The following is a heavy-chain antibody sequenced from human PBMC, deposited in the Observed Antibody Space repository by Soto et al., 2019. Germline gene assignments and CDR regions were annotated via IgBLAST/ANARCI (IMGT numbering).Heavy chain of an antibody. Sequence: GGSLRLSCAASGFTFNTCVMSWVRQAPGKGLEWVSAISASGDTTYYADSVRGRFSTSRDNSKSTLFLQTNSLRAEDTAVYYCAKGGWLDDYGAQGTQVTVSS. J-gene: IGHJ4*02. CDR1: GFTFNTCV. D-gene: IGHD5-12*01. V-gene: IGHV3-23*01. CDR3: AKGGWLDDY. CDR2: ISASGDTT.